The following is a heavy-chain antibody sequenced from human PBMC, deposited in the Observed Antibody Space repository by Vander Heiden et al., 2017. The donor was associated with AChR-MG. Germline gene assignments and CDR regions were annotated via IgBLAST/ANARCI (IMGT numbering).Heavy chain of an antibody. CDR1: GGTFSSHA. V-gene: IGHV1-69*01. J-gene: IGHJ4*02. CDR2: IIPIFGTA. CDR3: ARDLSGSGYC. Sequence: QVQLVQSGAEVKKPGSSVQVSCKASGGTFSSHAISRVRQAPGQGLEWMEGIIPIFGTANYAQKFQGRVTITADESTSTAYMELSSLRSEDTAVYYCARDLSGSGYCWGQGTLVTVSS. D-gene: IGHD3-22*01.